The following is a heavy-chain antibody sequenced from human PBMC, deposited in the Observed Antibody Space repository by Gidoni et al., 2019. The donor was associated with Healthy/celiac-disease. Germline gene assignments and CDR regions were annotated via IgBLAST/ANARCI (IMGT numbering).Heavy chain of an antibody. V-gene: IGHV4-39*01. D-gene: IGHD6-25*01. CDR1: GGSISSSSYY. Sequence: QLQLQESGPGLVKPSETLSHTCTVSGGSISSSSYYWGWIRQPPGKGLEWIGIIYYSGSTYYNPSLKSRVTISVDTSKNQFSLKLISVTAADTAVYYCARGLESARHWGQGTLVTVSS. CDR2: IYYSGST. J-gene: IGHJ4*02. CDR3: ARGLESARH.